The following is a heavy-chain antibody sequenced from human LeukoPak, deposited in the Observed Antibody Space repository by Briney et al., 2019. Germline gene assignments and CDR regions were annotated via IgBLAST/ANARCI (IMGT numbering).Heavy chain of an antibody. CDR1: GFTFSSYW. Sequence: GSLRLSCAASGFTFSSYWMSWVRQPPGKGLEWIGSIYYSGSTYYNPSLKSRVTISVDTSKNQFSLKLSSVTAADTAVYYCARLHLIEMAIDYWGQGTLVTVSS. D-gene: IGHD5-24*01. CDR3: ARLHLIEMAIDY. CDR2: IYYSGST. V-gene: IGHV4-39*01. J-gene: IGHJ4*02.